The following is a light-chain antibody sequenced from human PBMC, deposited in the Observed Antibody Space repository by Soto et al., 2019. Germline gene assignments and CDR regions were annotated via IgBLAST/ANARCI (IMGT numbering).Light chain of an antibody. V-gene: IGKV3-11*01. CDR3: QQRLNWPRT. Sequence: EIVLTQSPATLSFSPGEIATLSCRASQSVSSYLSWYQQKPGQAPRLLIYDESNRATGIPDRLSGSGFGTDLNLTISRLEPEDFAVYYCQQRLNWPRTCGQGTKVDIK. J-gene: IGKJ1*01. CDR2: DES. CDR1: QSVSSY.